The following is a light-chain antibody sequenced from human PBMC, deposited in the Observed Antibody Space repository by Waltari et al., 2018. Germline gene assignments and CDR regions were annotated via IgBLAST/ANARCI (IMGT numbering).Light chain of an antibody. CDR1: SSNIGRSI. V-gene: IGLV1-44*01. Sequence: QSVLTQPPSASGTPGQRVTISCSGSSSNIGRSIVNWYQQLPGTAPKLPINSTNEGPTGVPDRFSGSKSGTSASLAISGLQSEDEADYYCAAWGGSLNGYVFGTGTKVTVL. CDR3: AAWGGSLNGYV. J-gene: IGLJ1*01. CDR2: STN.